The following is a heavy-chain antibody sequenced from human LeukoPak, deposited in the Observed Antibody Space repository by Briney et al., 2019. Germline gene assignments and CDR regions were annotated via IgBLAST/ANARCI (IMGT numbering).Heavy chain of an antibody. J-gene: IGHJ4*02. D-gene: IGHD6-19*01. V-gene: IGHV3-7*01. CDR1: GFTFSSYW. CDR3: ARDRYSAGWYVPFDY. CDR2: IKQGGSNK. Sequence: GGSLRLSCAASGFTFSSYWMSWVRQAPGKGLEWVANIKQGGSNKYYVDSVKGRFTISRDNAKNSLYLQMNSLGAEDTAVYYCARDRYSAGWYVPFDYWDQGPLVTV.